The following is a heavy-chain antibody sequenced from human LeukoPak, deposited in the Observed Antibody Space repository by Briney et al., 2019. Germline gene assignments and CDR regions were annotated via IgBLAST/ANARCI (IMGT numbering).Heavy chain of an antibody. Sequence: AAAKVSCKASGYTFTGYYMHWVRQAPGQGLEWMGWINHNMGGINYTQTSQGRVTMTRDTSISTAYMELSTLRSDDTAVYYCARGGAQGVWFEGQLDYWGQGTLVTVSS. D-gene: IGHD3-10*01. J-gene: IGHJ4*02. CDR2: INHNMGGI. V-gene: IGHV1-2*02. CDR3: ARGGAQGVWFEGQLDY. CDR1: GYTFTGYY.